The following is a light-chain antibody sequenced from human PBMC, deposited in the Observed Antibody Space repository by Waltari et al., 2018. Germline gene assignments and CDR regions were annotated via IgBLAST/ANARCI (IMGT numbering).Light chain of an antibody. CDR3: QQRNIWPPN. Sequence: EIVLTQSQATLSLSPGERATLSCRASQSVNNYLAWYQQKPGQAPRLLIYDVSNRATGIPARFSGSESGTDFTLTISRLEPEDFAIYYCQQRNIWPPNFGPGTRVEIK. CDR1: QSVNNY. J-gene: IGKJ3*01. V-gene: IGKV3-11*01. CDR2: DVS.